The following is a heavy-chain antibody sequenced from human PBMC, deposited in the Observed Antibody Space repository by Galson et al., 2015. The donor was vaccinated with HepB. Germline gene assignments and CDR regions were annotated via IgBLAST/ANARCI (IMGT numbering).Heavy chain of an antibody. CDR2: ITYDGIDE. Sequence: SLRLSCAASGFTFDNYGMHWVRQAPGKGLEWVAVITYDGIDEHYGSSVRGRFTISRDNSNNVVYLQMNGLRTEDTATYYCAKDQSYYEDSSGFDYWGQGTLVAVSS. CDR1: GFTFDNYG. CDR3: AKDQSYYEDSSGFDY. D-gene: IGHD3-22*01. V-gene: IGHV3-30*18. J-gene: IGHJ4*02.